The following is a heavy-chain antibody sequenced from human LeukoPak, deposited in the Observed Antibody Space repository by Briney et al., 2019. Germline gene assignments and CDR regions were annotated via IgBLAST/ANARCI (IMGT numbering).Heavy chain of an antibody. CDR1: GLAFSSYA. J-gene: IGHJ4*02. V-gene: IGHV3-23*01. CDR3: AKDFYDSSGSRYDY. Sequence: GGSLRLSCTASGLAFSSYAMSWVRQAPGVGLEWVSAIDSGGGRTWHADSVRGRFTISRDNSKNTLFMQMNSLRAEDTAVYYCAKDFYDSSGSRYDYWGQGTLVTVSS. D-gene: IGHD3-22*01. CDR2: IDSGGGRT.